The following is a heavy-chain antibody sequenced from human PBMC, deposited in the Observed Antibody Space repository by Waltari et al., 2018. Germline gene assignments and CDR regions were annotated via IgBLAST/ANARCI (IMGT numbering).Heavy chain of an antibody. CDR1: GGSFSGYY. CDR3: ARQQSYYDSSGYYRPYNWFDP. D-gene: IGHD3-22*01. J-gene: IGHJ5*02. CDR2: INHSGST. Sequence: QVQLQQWGAGLLKPSETLSLTCAVYGGSFSGYYWSWIRQPPGKGLEWIGEINHSGSTNYNPSLKSRVTISVDTSKNQFSRKLISVTAADTAVYYCARQQSYYDSSGYYRPYNWFDPWGQGTLVTVSS. V-gene: IGHV4-34*01.